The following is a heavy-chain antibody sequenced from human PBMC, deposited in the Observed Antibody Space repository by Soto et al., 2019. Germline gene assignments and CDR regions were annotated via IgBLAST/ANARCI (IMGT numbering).Heavy chain of an antibody. D-gene: IGHD6-19*01. V-gene: IGHV4-39*01. J-gene: IGHJ5*02. CDR3: ARGYSSGWAGAENWFDP. CDR1: GGSISSSSYY. CDR2: IYYSGST. Sequence: SETLSLTCTVSGGSISSSSYYWGWIRQPPGKGLEWIGSIYYSGSTYYNPSLKSRVTISGDTSKNQFSLKLSSVTAADTAVYYCARGYSSGWAGAENWFDPWGQGTLVTVSS.